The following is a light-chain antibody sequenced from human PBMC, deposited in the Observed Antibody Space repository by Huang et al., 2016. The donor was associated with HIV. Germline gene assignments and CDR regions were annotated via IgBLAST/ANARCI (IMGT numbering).Light chain of an antibody. CDR2: WAS. V-gene: IGKV4-1*01. CDR3: HQYYNAPQT. J-gene: IGKJ1*01. Sequence: DIVVTQSPDSLALSLGDRAAINCTASQSVFKTSNNRNCLSWYQLKPGQPPKLLIYWASTRESGVPDRFSGSGSGTDFILTIASLQAEDVAVYFCHQYYNAPQTFGQGTKVEVK. CDR1: QSVFKTSNNRNC.